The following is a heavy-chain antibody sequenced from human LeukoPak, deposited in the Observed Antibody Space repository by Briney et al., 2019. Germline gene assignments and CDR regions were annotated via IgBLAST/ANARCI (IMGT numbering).Heavy chain of an antibody. Sequence: SETLSLTCTVSGYSMTSGHYWAWIRQSPGKGLEWIGRINHSGTTFYNPSLNSRVTISVDTSKSQFSLMLTSVTAADTAVYYCARDSPSGYFDYWGQGTPVTVSS. D-gene: IGHD3-10*01. CDR3: ARDSPSGYFDY. J-gene: IGHJ4*02. CDR2: INHSGTT. CDR1: GYSMTSGHY. V-gene: IGHV4-38-2*02.